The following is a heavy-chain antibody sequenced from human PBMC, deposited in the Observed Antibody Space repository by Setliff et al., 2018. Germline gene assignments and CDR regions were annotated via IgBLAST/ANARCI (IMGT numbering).Heavy chain of an antibody. D-gene: IGHD4-4*01. CDR3: AKCTSWDSHYPYFDY. Sequence: ASVKVSCKASGYNFAESIVSWVRQAPGQGLEWMGWISAYNGHTYSAQKFQARVTLTTDTSTNMAYMELRGLRSDDTAIYFCAKCTSWDSHYPYFDYWCQGALVTVSS. CDR1: GYNFAESI. CDR2: ISAYNGHT. J-gene: IGHJ4*02. V-gene: IGHV1-18*01.